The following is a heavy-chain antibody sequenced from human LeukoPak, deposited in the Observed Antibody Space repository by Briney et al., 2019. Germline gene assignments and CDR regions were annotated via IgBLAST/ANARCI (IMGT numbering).Heavy chain of an antibody. D-gene: IGHD6-19*01. V-gene: IGHV3-74*01. CDR2: INTDGTVT. J-gene: IGHJ4*02. Sequence: PGGSLRLSCAASGFTFSKYWMLWVHQATGKGLESVSRINTDGTVTTYADSVKGRFTVSRDNADNTMFLQMNSVRDEDTAVYYCATKQWLAPPPDSWGQGTPVTVSP. CDR3: ATKQWLAPPPDS. CDR1: GFTFSKYW.